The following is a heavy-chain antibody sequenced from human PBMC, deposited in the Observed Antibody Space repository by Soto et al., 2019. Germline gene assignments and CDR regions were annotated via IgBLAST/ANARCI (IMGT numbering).Heavy chain of an antibody. CDR1: GYSISSGYY. V-gene: IGHV4-38-2*01. CDR3: ARVEVVVVPAAIPQTYNWFDP. J-gene: IGHJ5*02. CDR2: IYHSGST. Sequence: PSETLSLTCAVSGYSISSGYYLGWILQPPWKGLEWIGSIYHSGSTYYNPSLKSRVTISVDTSKNQFSLKLSSVTAADTAVYYCARVEVVVVPAAIPQTYNWFDPWGQGTLVTVSS. D-gene: IGHD2-2*01.